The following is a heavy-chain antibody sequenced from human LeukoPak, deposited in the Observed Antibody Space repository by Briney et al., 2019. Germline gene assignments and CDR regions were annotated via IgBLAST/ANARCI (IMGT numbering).Heavy chain of an antibody. J-gene: IGHJ4*02. D-gene: IGHD2-15*01. Sequence: PSETLSLTCTVSGGSISSSYWSWIRQPPGKGLEGIGYIYTSGSTNYNPSLRSRVTISVDTSKNQFSLNLSSVTAADTAVYYCARRRSGGRDFDFWGRGTLVTVSS. CDR1: GGSISSSY. CDR3: ARRRSGGRDFDF. V-gene: IGHV4-4*09. CDR2: IYTSGST.